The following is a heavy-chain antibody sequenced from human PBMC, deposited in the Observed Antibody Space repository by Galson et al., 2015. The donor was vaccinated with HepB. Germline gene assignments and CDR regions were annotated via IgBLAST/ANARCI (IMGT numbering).Heavy chain of an antibody. J-gene: IGHJ4*02. CDR2: IDPSDSYT. D-gene: IGHD2-2*01. CDR3: ARHFSDFDGYCSSTSCYEFDY. CDR1: GYSFTSYW. V-gene: IGHV5-10-1*01. Sequence: QSGAEVKKPGESLRISCKGSGYSFTSYWISWVRQMPGKGLEWMGRIDPSDSYTNYSPSFQGHVTISADKSISTAYLQWSSLKASDTAMYYCARHFSDFDGYCSSTSCYEFDYWGQGTLVTVSS.